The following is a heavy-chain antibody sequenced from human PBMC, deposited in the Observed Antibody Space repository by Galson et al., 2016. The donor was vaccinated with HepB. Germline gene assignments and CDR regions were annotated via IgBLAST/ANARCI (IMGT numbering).Heavy chain of an antibody. CDR3: AKTFITETTT. CDR2: ISGSGGNT. D-gene: IGHD1-20*01. V-gene: IGHV3-23*01. J-gene: IGHJ5*02. CDR1: GFTFSIYA. Sequence: SLRLSCAASGFTFSIYAMSWVRQAPGKGLEWVSGISGSGGNTYYADSVKGRFTISRDNSKNTLYLQMHSLRAEDTAVYYCAKTFITETTTWGQGTLVTVSS.